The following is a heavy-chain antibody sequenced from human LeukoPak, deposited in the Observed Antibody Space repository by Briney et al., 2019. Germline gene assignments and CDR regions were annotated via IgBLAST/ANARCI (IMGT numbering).Heavy chain of an antibody. CDR1: GGSFSGCY. V-gene: IGHV4-34*01. CDR2: INHSGST. D-gene: IGHD3-16*02. Sequence: SETLSLTCAVYGGSFSGCYWSWIRQPPGKGLEWIGEINHSGSTNYNPSLKSRVTISVDTSKNQFSLKLSSVTAADTAVYYCAREGYYDYVWGSYQYYFDYWGQGTLVTVSS. J-gene: IGHJ4*02. CDR3: AREGYYDYVWGSYQYYFDY.